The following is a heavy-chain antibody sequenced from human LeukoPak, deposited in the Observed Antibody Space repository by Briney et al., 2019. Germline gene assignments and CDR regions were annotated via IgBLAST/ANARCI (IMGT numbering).Heavy chain of an antibody. Sequence: GGTLRLSCAASGFTFSSYGMSWVRQAPGKGLEWVSAISGSGGSTYYADSVKGRFTISRDNAKNSLYLQMNSLRAEDTAVYYCARSSGWYHRGPDYYYYYMDVWGKGTTVTVS. CDR3: ARSSGWYHRGPDYYYYYMDV. CDR2: ISGSGGST. J-gene: IGHJ6*03. CDR1: GFTFSSYG. D-gene: IGHD6-19*01. V-gene: IGHV3-23*01.